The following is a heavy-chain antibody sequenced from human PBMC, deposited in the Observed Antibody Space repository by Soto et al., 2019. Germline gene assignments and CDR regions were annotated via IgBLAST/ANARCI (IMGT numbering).Heavy chain of an antibody. Sequence: KTSETLSLTCTVSGGSISSGGYYWSWIRQHPGKGLEWIGYIYYSGSTYYNPSLKSRVTISVDTSKNQFSLKLSSVTAADTAVYYCAAPGQQRPPYYFDYWGQGTLVTVSS. CDR1: GGSISSGGYY. V-gene: IGHV4-31*03. D-gene: IGHD6-13*01. J-gene: IGHJ4*02. CDR3: AAPGQQRPPYYFDY. CDR2: IYYSGST.